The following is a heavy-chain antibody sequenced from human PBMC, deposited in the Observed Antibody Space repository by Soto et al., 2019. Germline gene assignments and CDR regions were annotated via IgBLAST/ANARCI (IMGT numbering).Heavy chain of an antibody. D-gene: IGHD3-10*01. J-gene: IGHJ6*02. CDR2: ISHSGST. Sequence: QVQLQQWGAGLLKPSETLSLTCGVYGGSFSDFYWGWIRQPPGQGLECIGEISHSGSTNYNPSLKSRVTISVDTSKNQLSLKLSSVTAADPAMYYCARGLRASFGVRLSYYYDGMDVWGQGTTVTVSS. V-gene: IGHV4-34*01. CDR3: ARGLRASFGVRLSYYYDGMDV. CDR1: GGSFSDFY.